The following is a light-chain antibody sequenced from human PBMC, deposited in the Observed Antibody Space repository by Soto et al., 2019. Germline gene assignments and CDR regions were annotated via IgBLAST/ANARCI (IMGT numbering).Light chain of an antibody. CDR3: LQALRFPFT. CDR1: QSLLHSNGYTF. Sequence: DIVMIQSPLSLPVTPGEPASISCRSSQSLLHSNGYTFLDWYLQKPGQSPQLLIYLGSNRAPGVPDRFSGSGSGTDFTLKISTVEAEDVGVYYCLQALRFPFTFGPGTKVDIK. V-gene: IGKV2-28*01. J-gene: IGKJ3*01. CDR2: LGS.